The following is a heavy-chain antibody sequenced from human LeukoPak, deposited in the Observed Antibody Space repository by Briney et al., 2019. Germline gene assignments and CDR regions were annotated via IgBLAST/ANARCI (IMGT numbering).Heavy chain of an antibody. CDR2: ISSSSSYI. D-gene: IGHD3-10*01. V-gene: IGHV3-21*01. CDR1: GFTFSTYW. J-gene: IGHJ4*02. CDR3: ARDLFGELFYFDY. Sequence: GSLRLSCAASGFTFSTYWMNWVRQAPGKGLEWVSSISSSSSYIYYADSVKGRFTISRDNAKNSLYLQMNSLRAEDTAVYYCARDLFGELFYFDYWGQGTLVTVSS.